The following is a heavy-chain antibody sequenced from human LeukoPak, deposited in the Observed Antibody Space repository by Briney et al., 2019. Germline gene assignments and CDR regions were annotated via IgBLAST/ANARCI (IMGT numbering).Heavy chain of an antibody. CDR2: ISSSSSTI. D-gene: IGHD3-22*01. V-gene: IGHV3-48*01. Sequence: SSETLSLTCTVSGGSISSSSYYWGWIRQPPGKGLEWVSYISSSSSTIYYADSVKGRFTISRDNAKNSLYLQMNSLRAEDTAVYYCARGAYYYEDWGQGTLVTVSS. CDR3: ARGAYYYED. J-gene: IGHJ4*02. CDR1: GGSISSSS.